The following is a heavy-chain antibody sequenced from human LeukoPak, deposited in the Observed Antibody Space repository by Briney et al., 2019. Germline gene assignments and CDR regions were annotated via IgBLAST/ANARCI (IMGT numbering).Heavy chain of an antibody. CDR3: ARHQARGIAARPGWFDP. CDR1: GGSISSSSYY. Sequence: SETLSLTCTVSGGSISSSSYYWGWIRQPPGKGLEWIGSIYYSGSTYYNPSLKSRVTISVDTSKDQFSLKLSSVTAADTAVYYCARHQARGIAARPGWFDPWGQGTLVTVSS. V-gene: IGHV4-39*01. J-gene: IGHJ5*02. CDR2: IYYSGST. D-gene: IGHD6-6*01.